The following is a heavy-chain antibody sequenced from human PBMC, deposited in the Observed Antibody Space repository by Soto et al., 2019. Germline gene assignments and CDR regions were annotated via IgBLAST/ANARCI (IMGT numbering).Heavy chain of an antibody. CDR2: IYNNGNA. CDR3: ARAAGRTPLDY. CDR1: GAPMTSDGYY. D-gene: IGHD6-25*01. J-gene: IGHJ4*02. Sequence: VQLQESGPGLVRPSQTLSLTCTVSGAPMTSDGYYWSWIRQHPGKGLEWIGYIYNNGNAYYNPSLSSRPTISVDTSKIQFALNLSYVTAADTAVYYCARAAGRTPLDYWGQGTLVTVSS. V-gene: IGHV4-31*03.